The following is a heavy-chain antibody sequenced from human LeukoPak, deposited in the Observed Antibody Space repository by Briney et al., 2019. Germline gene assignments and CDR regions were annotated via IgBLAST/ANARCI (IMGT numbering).Heavy chain of an antibody. CDR2: IFYSGNT. V-gene: IGHV4-59*08. CDR3: ARHNGSGSYRSRYYFDY. Sequence: SETLSLTCTVSGGSISSYYWNWIRQPPGKGLEWIGHIFYSGNTNYSPSLKSRVTISVDTSKNQFSLKLTSVTAADTAVYYCARHNGSGSYRSRYYFDYWGQGTLVTVSS. CDR1: GGSISSYY. J-gene: IGHJ4*02. D-gene: IGHD3-10*01.